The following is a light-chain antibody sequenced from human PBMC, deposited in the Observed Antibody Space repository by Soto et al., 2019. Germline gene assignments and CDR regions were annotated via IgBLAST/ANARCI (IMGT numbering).Light chain of an antibody. Sequence: QSVLTQPPSASGTPGQRVTISCSGSSSNIGSNYVYWYQQLPGTAPKLLIYRNNQRPSGVPDRFSGSKSGTSASLAITGLRSEDEADYYCAAWDDSLSAHVVFGGGTKRPS. CDR3: AAWDDSLSAHVV. J-gene: IGLJ2*01. CDR1: SSNIGSNY. V-gene: IGLV1-47*01. CDR2: RNN.